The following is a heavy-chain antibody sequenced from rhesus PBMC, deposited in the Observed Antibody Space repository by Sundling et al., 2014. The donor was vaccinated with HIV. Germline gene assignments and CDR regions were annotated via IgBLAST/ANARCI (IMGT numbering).Heavy chain of an antibody. D-gene: IGHD4-29*01. CDR3: TRSFYDYGSFDF. CDR1: GDSSSDYYN. Sequence: QLQLQESGPGLVKPSETLSLTCAVSGDSSSDYYNWNWIRQGPGKGLEWIGNIYGKTPNTYYNPSLKSRAAISKDTSKNQFSLNLSSVTAADTAVYFCTRSFYDYGSFDFWGQGVLVTVSS. CDR2: IYGKTPNT. J-gene: IGHJ4*01. V-gene: IGHV4S9*01.